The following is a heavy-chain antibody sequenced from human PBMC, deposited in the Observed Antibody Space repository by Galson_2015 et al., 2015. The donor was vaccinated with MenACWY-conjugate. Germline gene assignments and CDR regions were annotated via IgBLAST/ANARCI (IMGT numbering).Heavy chain of an antibody. CDR2: SYYSGNT. Sequence: ETLSLTCNVSGGSISTSNYYWGWIRQPPGKGLEWIGCSYYSGNTYYNPSLESRVTMSVDTSKNQFSLKLNSVTAADTAAYYCARGRTSAWYHFDNWGQETQVTVSS. CDR1: GGSISTSNYY. V-gene: IGHV4-39*07. CDR3: ARGRTSAWYHFDN. J-gene: IGHJ4*02. D-gene: IGHD6-19*01.